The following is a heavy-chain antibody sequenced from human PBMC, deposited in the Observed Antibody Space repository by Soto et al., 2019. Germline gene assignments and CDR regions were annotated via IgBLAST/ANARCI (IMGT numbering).Heavy chain of an antibody. Sequence: GGSLRLSCAASGFTFSGSAMHWVRQASGKGLEWVGRIRSKANSYATAYAASVKGRFTISRDDSKNTAYLQMNSLKTEDTAVYYCTSRIAVAGRYYGMDAWGQGTTVTVS. J-gene: IGHJ6*02. CDR1: GFTFSGSA. CDR2: IRSKANSYAT. V-gene: IGHV3-73*01. D-gene: IGHD6-19*01. CDR3: TSRIAVAGRYYGMDA.